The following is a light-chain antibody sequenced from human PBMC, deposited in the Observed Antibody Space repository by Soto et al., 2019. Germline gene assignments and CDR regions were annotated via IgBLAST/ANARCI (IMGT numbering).Light chain of an antibody. J-gene: IGLJ2*01. CDR3: AAWDDSLNGVV. CDR1: SSNIGNNA. Sequence: QSVLTQPPSVSEAPRQRVTISCSGISSNIGNNAVHWYQQLPGKAPKLLIYYDDLVPSGVSDRFSGSKSGTSASLAISGLQSEDEADYYCAAWDDSLNGVVFGGGTKLTVL. CDR2: YDD. V-gene: IGLV1-36*01.